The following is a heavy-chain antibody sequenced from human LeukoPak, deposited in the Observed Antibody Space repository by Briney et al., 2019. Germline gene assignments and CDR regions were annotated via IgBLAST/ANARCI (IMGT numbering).Heavy chain of an antibody. CDR2: INSDGSRT. Sequence: PGGSLRLSCAASGFTFSSYWMHWVRQAPGKGLMWVSRINSDGSRTTYADAVRGRFTISRDNAKSTLYLQMNSLRAEDTAVYYCARGRDDYTYLDCWRQGPLVTVSS. CDR1: GFTFSSYW. V-gene: IGHV3-74*01. CDR3: ARGRDDYTYLDC. J-gene: IGHJ4*02. D-gene: IGHD5-24*01.